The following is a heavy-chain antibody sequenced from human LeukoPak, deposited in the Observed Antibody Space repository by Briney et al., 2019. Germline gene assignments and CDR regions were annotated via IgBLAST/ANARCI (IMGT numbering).Heavy chain of an antibody. CDR3: ASARGDYYYYGMDV. CDR2: ISAYSTNT. J-gene: IGHJ6*02. CDR1: GYNFANFG. D-gene: IGHD5-12*01. Sequence: ASVKVSCKASGYNFANFGVSWVRQAPGQGLEWMGWISAYSTNTKYADSLQGRVTLTTDTLTKTAYMQLRSLRSDDTAIYYCASARGDYYYYGMDVWGQGTTVTVSS. V-gene: IGHV1-18*01.